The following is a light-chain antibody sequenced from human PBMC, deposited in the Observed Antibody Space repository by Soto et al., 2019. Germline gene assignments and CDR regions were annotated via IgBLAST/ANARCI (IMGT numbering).Light chain of an antibody. J-gene: IGLJ3*02. CDR2: EVS. V-gene: IGLV2-14*01. CDR1: SSDVGGYNY. CDR3: SSFTSINTWV. Sequence: QSALTQPASVSGSPGQSITISCTGTSSDVGGYNYVSWYQQHPGKAPKLMIYEVSNRPSGVSKRFSGSKSGNTASLTISGHQAEDEADYYCSSFTSINTWVFGGGTKLTVL.